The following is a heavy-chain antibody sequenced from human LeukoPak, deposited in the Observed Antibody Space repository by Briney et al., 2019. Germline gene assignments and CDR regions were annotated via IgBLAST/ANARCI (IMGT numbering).Heavy chain of an antibody. CDR3: VGYYVGKFDD. CDR2: IYTSGIT. V-gene: IGHV3-66*02. J-gene: IGHJ4*02. D-gene: IGHD4-23*01. Sequence: PGGSLRLSCAASGFVVSDNYMSWVRQAPGQGLEWVSLIYTSGITKYTDSLKGRFTISRDNAKNTLYLQMNTLSAEDTAVYYCVGYYVGKFDDWGQGTLVTVSS. CDR1: GFVVSDNY.